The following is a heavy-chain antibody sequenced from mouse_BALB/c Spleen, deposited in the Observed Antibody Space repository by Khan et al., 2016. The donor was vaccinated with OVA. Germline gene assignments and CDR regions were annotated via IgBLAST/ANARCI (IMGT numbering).Heavy chain of an antibody. CDR2: ISSGGSYT. D-gene: IGHD1-1*01. Sequence: EVELVESGGGLVKPGGSLKLSCAASGFTFSTYTMSWVRQTPEKRLEWVATISSGGSYTYYPDSVKGRFTISRDNAMNTLYLQMSSLKSEDSAMYYCTRDRTLRAGYFGYWGQGTTLTVSS. CDR3: TRDRTLRAGYFGY. V-gene: IGHV5-6-4*01. CDR1: GFTFSTYT. J-gene: IGHJ2*01.